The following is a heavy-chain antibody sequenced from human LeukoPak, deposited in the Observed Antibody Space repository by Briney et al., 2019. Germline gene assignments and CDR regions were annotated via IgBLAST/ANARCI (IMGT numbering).Heavy chain of an antibody. Sequence: GGSLRLSCAASGLIFSNYWMTWVRQAPGKGLEWVANINMEGSEENYVDSVKGRFTITRDNAKNSLYLRMNSLRAEDTAVYYCTRDRWIDYWGQGTLVTVSS. V-gene: IGHV3-7*01. CDR1: GLIFSNYW. CDR2: INMEGSEE. D-gene: IGHD3-16*02. CDR3: TRDRWIDY. J-gene: IGHJ4*02.